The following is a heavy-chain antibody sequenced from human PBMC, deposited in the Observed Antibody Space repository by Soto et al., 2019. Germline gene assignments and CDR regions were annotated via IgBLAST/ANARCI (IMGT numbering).Heavy chain of an antibody. V-gene: IGHV4-34*01. CDR1: GGSFSGYY. CDR3: ARGGAPYYYGSGSYRYWFDP. CDR2: INHSGST. J-gene: IGHJ5*02. Sequence: SETLSLTCAVYGGSFSGYYWSWIRQPPGKGLEWIGEINHSGSTNYNPSLKSRVTISVDTSKNQFSLKLSSVTAADTAVYYFARGGAPYYYGSGSYRYWFDPWGQGTLVTVSS. D-gene: IGHD3-10*01.